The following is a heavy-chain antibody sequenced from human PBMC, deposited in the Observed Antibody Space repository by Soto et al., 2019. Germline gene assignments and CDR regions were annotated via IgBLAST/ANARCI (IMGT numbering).Heavy chain of an antibody. CDR1: GYTFTGYY. CDR2: INPNSGGT. D-gene: IGHD2-2*02. CDR3: ARDGAGDCSSTSCYTYYFDY. J-gene: IGHJ4*02. V-gene: IGHV1-2*04. Sequence: QVQLVQSGAEVKKPGASVKVSCKASGYTFTGYYMHWVRQAPAQGLEWMGWINPNSGGTNYAQKFQGWVTMTRDTSISTAYRELSRLRSDDTAVYYCARDGAGDCSSTSCYTYYFDYWCQGTLVTVSS.